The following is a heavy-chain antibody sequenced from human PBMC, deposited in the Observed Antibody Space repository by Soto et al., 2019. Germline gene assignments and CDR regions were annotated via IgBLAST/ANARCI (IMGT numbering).Heavy chain of an antibody. Sequence: ASVKVSCKASGYTFTGYYMHWVRQAPGQGLEWMGWINPNSGGTNYAQKFQGWVTMTRDTSISTAYMELSRLRSDDTAVYYCARDLVGYYDSSGPGANYYFDYWGQGTLGNVS. D-gene: IGHD3-22*01. J-gene: IGHJ4*02. CDR3: ARDLVGYYDSSGPGANYYFDY. CDR1: GYTFTGYY. CDR2: INPNSGGT. V-gene: IGHV1-2*04.